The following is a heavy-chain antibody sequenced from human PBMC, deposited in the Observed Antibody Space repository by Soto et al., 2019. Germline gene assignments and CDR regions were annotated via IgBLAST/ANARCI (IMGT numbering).Heavy chain of an antibody. CDR1: GFTFSSYA. J-gene: IGHJ3*02. CDR3: ARGVDYGGNSGGMLGFDI. D-gene: IGHD4-17*01. V-gene: IGHV3-30*04. Sequence: GGSLRLSCAASGFTFSSYAMHWVRQAPGKGLEWVAVISYDGSNKYYADSVKGRFTISRDNSKNTLYLQMNSLRAEDTAVYYCARGVDYGGNSGGMLGFDIWGQWTMVTVSS. CDR2: ISYDGSNK.